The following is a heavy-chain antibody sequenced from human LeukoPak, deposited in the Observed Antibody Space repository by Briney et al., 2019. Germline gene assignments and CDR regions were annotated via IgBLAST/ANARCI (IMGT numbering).Heavy chain of an antibody. CDR2: MNPNSGNT. CDR3: ARSLPKYSSSHTPFQH. V-gene: IGHV1-8*01. D-gene: IGHD6-13*01. J-gene: IGHJ1*01. Sequence: ASVKVSCKASGYTFTSYDINWVRQATGQGLEWMGWMNPNSGNTGYAQKFQGRVTMTRNTSISTAYMELSSLRSEDTAVYYCARSLPKYSSSHTPFQHWGQGTLVTVSS. CDR1: GYTFTSYD.